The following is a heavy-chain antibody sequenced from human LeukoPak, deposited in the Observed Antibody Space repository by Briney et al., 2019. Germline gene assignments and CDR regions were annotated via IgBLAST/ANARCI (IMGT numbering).Heavy chain of an antibody. CDR1: VFTVSSNY. D-gene: IGHD6-13*01. Sequence: PGGSLRLSRAAPVFTVSSNYMSWVRPALRQGLEWGSIIYSGCSTYYADSAKGRFTVSRDNAKNTLYLQMNSRRAEDTAVYYCASLFQCYGCSSSSESFNIWDQGKMVTVSS. CDR2: IYSGCST. J-gene: IGHJ3*02. V-gene: IGHV3-53*01. CDR3: ASLFQCYGCSSSSESFNI.